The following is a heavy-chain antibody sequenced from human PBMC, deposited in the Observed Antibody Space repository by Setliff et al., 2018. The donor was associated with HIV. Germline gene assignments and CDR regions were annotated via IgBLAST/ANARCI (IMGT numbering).Heavy chain of an antibody. D-gene: IGHD5-12*01. CDR2: IFHSGTT. V-gene: IGHV4-39*07. CDR3: ARVNTLLAFFTH. Sequence: SETLSLTCTVSGGSISRSTYYWGWIRQPPGKGLEWIGSIFHSGTTYYNPSLMSRVSISVDTSKDQFSLRLTSVTAADTAFYFCARVNTLLAFFTHWGPGILVTVSS. J-gene: IGHJ4*02. CDR1: GGSISRSTYY.